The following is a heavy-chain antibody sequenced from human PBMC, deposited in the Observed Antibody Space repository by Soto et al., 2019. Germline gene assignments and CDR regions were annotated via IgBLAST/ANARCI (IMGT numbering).Heavy chain of an antibody. V-gene: IGHV1-69*06. CDR2: IIPISDTA. CDR1: GGSFSSYA. Sequence: QVQLAQSGAEVKKPGSSVKVSCKASGGSFSSYAITWVRQAPGQGLEWMGGIIPISDTAHYAQNFQGRVTMSADKSTTKAYMKLSSLRSEITALYNCATMLGRFLEKRGQGTQVTVSS. J-gene: IGHJ4*01. CDR3: ATMLGRFLEK. D-gene: IGHD3-10*02.